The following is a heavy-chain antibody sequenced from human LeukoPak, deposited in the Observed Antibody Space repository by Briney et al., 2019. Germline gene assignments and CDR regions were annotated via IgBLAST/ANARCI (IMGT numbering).Heavy chain of an antibody. J-gene: IGHJ6*02. CDR1: GFTFSEYW. Sequence: PGGSLRLSCAASGFTFSEYWMHWVRQAPGKGLVWVSRITSDGSSTSYADSVKGRFTISRDNAKNTLYLQMNSLRAEDTAVYYCARVGYSSISYYYYGMDVWGQGTTVTVSS. CDR2: ITSDGSST. D-gene: IGHD6-13*01. V-gene: IGHV3-74*01. CDR3: ARVGYSSISYYYYGMDV.